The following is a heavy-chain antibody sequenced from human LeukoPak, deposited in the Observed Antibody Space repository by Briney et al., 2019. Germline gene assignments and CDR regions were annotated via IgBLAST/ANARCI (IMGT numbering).Heavy chain of an antibody. CDR1: GLTFSSYA. CDR2: ISGSGGST. V-gene: IGHV3-23*01. J-gene: IGHJ5*02. D-gene: IGHD3-22*01. CDR3: VKGRRRGNYYDSSGYYPLPINWFDP. Sequence: GGSLRLSCAASGLTFSSYAMSWVRQAPGKGLEWVSAISGSGGSTYYADSVKGRFTISRDNSKNTLYLQMNSLRAEDTAVYYCVKGRRRGNYYDSSGYYPLPINWFDPWGQGTLVTVSS.